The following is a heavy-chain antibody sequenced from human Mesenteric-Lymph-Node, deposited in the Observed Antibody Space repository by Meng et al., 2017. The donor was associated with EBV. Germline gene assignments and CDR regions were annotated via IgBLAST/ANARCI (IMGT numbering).Heavy chain of an antibody. Sequence: VQLQESDPGLVKPSGTLSLTCTVSGGSVSSGSYYWSWIRQPPGKGLEWIGYIYYSGSTNYNPSLKSRVTISVDTSKNQFSLKLSSVTAADTAVYYCARATVKNWFDPWGQGTLVTVSS. CDR3: ARATVKNWFDP. J-gene: IGHJ5*02. CDR1: GGSVSSGSYY. D-gene: IGHD4-17*01. V-gene: IGHV4-61*01. CDR2: IYYSGST.